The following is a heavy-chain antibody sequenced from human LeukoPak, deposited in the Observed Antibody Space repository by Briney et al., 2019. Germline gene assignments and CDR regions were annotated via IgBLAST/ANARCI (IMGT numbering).Heavy chain of an antibody. J-gene: IGHJ6*03. D-gene: IGHD1-1*01. V-gene: IGHV3-21*01. Sequence: GGSLRLSCAASGFTFSSYSMNWVRQAPGKGLEWVSSISSSSSYIYYADSVKGRFTISRDNAKNSLYLQMNSLRAEGTAVYYCARGTTYYYYYYMDVWGKGTTVTVSS. CDR3: ARGTTYYYYYYMDV. CDR2: ISSSSSYI. CDR1: GFTFSSYS.